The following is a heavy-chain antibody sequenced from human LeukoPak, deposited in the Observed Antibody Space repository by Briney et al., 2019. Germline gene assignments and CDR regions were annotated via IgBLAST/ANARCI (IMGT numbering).Heavy chain of an antibody. CDR2: ISSSYI. D-gene: IGHD3-10*01. Sequence: PGGSLRLSCAASGITFSTYSMNWVRQAPGKGLEWVSSISSSYIYYADSVKGRFTISRDNAKNSLYLQMNSLRAEDTAVYYCAVYGSGFNPWGQGTLVTVSS. CDR1: GITFSTYS. J-gene: IGHJ5*02. V-gene: IGHV3-21*01. CDR3: AVYGSGFNP.